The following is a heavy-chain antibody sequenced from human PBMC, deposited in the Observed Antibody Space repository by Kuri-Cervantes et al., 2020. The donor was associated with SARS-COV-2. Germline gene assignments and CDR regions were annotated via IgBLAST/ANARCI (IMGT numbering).Heavy chain of an antibody. J-gene: IGHJ4*02. CDR2: IYFSGST. D-gene: IGHD3-9*01. CDR3: GRQASDWHIDD. Sequence: PETLSLTSSVSGGSISSIGNYWGWVRQHPGKGLEWFGSIYFSGSTYYTPSLKSRVTISVDTSKNPFSLKLTSVTATDTAVYDCGRQASDWHIDDWGQGTLVTVSS. CDR1: GGSISSIGNY. V-gene: IGHV4-39*01.